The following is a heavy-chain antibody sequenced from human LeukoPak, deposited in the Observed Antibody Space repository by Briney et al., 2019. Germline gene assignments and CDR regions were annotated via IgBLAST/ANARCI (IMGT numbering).Heavy chain of an antibody. CDR3: AREGTEDGYSIYFDH. Sequence: GGSLRLSCAASGFTFNTYAMTWVRQAPGKGLEWVSLINGSGRASYYADSVTGRLTISRDNSKSTLYLQMTSLGAEDPAVYYCAREGTEDGYSIYFDHWGQGTLVTVSS. D-gene: IGHD5-24*01. CDR1: GFTFNTYA. CDR2: INGSGRAS. J-gene: IGHJ4*02. V-gene: IGHV3-23*01.